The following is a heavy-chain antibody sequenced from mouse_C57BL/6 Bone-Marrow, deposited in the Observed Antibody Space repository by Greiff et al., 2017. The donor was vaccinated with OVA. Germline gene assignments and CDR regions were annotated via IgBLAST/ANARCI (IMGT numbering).Heavy chain of an antibody. CDR2: IYPGSGST. J-gene: IGHJ1*03. CDR3: ARRYYGSSYWYVVV. CDR1: GYTFTSYW. D-gene: IGHD1-1*01. V-gene: IGHV1-55*01. Sequence: QVQLQQPGAELVKPGASVKMSCKASGYTFTSYWITWVKQRHGKGLEWIGDIYPGSGSTNYNEKFKSKATLTVDTSSSTAYMQLSSLTSEDSAVYYCARRYYGSSYWYVVVWGTGTTVTVSS.